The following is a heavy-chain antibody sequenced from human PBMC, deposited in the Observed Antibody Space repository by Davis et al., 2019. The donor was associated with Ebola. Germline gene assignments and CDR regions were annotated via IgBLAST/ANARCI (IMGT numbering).Heavy chain of an antibody. D-gene: IGHD3-10*01. Sequence: MPSQTLSLACTLAAGSISSHYWSCIRQPPGKGLGWIGYSYYSGSTNYNPSFKSRVTISVDTSKNQFSLNLSSVTAADTAVYYCAGLSPYYYGSGSYYTVMGVADPWGQGTLVTVSS. V-gene: IGHV4-59*08. CDR1: AGSISSHY. CDR3: AGLSPYYYGSGSYYTVMGVADP. CDR2: SYYSGST. J-gene: IGHJ5*02.